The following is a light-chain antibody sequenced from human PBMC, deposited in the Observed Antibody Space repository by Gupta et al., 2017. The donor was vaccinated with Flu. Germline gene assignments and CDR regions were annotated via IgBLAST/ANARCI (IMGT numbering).Light chain of an antibody. V-gene: IGKV3-20*01. CDR3: QQYGTLPLT. CDR2: GAS. CDR1: QSVTDNF. J-gene: IGKJ4*01. Sequence: ERATLSGRASQSVTDNFLAWFQLKPGQAPRRLIYGASSRATGIPDRFRGRGSGTDFTLTINALEPEDFAVYYCQQYGTLPLTFGGGTKVEIK.